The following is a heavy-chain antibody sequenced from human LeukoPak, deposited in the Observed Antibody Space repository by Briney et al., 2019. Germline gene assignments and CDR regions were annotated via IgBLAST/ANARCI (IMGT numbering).Heavy chain of an antibody. Sequence: ASVKVSCKASGYTFTSYYMHCVRQAPGQGLEWMGIINPSGGSTSYAQKFQGRVTMTRDTSTSTVYMELSSLRSEDTAVYYCARENVIKGAFDIWGQGTMVTVSS. J-gene: IGHJ3*02. D-gene: IGHD3-16*02. CDR1: GYTFTSYY. CDR2: INPSGGST. V-gene: IGHV1-46*01. CDR3: ARENVIKGAFDI.